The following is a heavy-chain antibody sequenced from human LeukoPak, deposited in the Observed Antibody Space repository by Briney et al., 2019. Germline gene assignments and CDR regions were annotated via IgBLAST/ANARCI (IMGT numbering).Heavy chain of an antibody. CDR1: GFIFSDYY. CDR3: AKDYCGGDCYSGWYFDL. J-gene: IGHJ2*01. Sequence: GGSLRLSCAASGFIFSDYYMSWIRQAPGKGLEWVSYISSAAGTIYQADSVKGRFTISRDNAKNSLYLQMNSLRAEDTALYYCAKDYCGGDCYSGWYFDLWGRGTLVTVPS. V-gene: IGHV3-11*01. CDR2: ISSAAGTI. D-gene: IGHD2-21*02.